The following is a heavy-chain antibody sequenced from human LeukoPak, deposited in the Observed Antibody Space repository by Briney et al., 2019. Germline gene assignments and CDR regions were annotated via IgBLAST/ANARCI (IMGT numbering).Heavy chain of an antibody. V-gene: IGHV3-21*04. CDR2: ISSSSSYI. CDR3: AKDKARYCSSTSCMGLDY. D-gene: IGHD2-2*01. Sequence: GGSLRLSCAASGFTFSSYSMNWVRQAPGKGLEWVSSISSSSSYIYYADSVKGRFTISRDNSKTSLYLQMNSLRAEDTALYYCAKDKARYCSSTSCMGLDYWGQGTLVTVSS. CDR1: GFTFSSYS. J-gene: IGHJ4*02.